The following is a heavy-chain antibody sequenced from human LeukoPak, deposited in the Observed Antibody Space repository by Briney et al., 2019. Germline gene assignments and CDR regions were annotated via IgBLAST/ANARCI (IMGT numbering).Heavy chain of an antibody. CDR1: GYTLTELS. CDR3: ALGGDRVVVSAAIQDYYYGMDV. J-gene: IGHJ6*02. V-gene: IGHV1-24*01. CDR2: FDPEDGET. D-gene: IGHD2-2*02. Sequence: ASVKVSCKVSGYTLTELSMHWVRQAPGKGLEWMGGFDPEDGETIYAQKFQGRVTMTRNTSISTAYMELSSLRSEDTAVYYCALGGDRVVVSAAIQDYYYGMDVWGQGTTVTVSS.